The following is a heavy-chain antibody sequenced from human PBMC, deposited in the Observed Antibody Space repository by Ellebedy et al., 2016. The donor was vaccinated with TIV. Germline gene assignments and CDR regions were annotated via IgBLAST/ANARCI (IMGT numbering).Heavy chain of an antibody. V-gene: IGHV3-30*18. CDR1: GFTFNSYG. Sequence: GESLKISCAASGFTFNSYGMHWVRQAPGKGLEWVAVISYDGSNKYYADSVKGQFTISRDISKNTLYLQMNSLRAEDTVLYYGAKDGGWGVWGSYRYYDYWGQGTLVTVSS. J-gene: IGHJ4*02. CDR2: ISYDGSNK. CDR3: AKDGGWGVWGSYRYYDY. D-gene: IGHD3-16*02.